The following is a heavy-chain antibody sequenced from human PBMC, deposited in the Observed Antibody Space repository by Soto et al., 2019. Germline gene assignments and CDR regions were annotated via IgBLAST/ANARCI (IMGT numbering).Heavy chain of an antibody. CDR2: IYPGDSDT. Sequence: LGESLKISCRGSGYSFTSYWIGWVRQMPGKGLEWMGIIYPGDSDTRYSPSFQGQVTISADKSISTAYLQWSSLKASDTAMYYCARHYCSSTSCYPVYYYYYGMEVWGQGTTVTGSS. CDR1: GYSFTSYW. V-gene: IGHV5-51*01. CDR3: ARHYCSSTSCYPVYYYYYGMEV. J-gene: IGHJ6*02. D-gene: IGHD2-2*01.